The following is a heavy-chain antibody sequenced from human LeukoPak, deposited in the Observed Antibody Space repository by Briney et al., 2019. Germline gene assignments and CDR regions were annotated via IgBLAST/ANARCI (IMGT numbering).Heavy chain of an antibody. Sequence: GESLKISCKGSGYSFTSYWIGWVRQMPGKGLEWMGIIYPGDSDTRYSPSFQGQVTISADKSISTAFLQWSSLKASDTAMHYCARQQVYGITAAGPAISYYYYYMDVWGKGTTVTISS. CDR1: GYSFTSYW. D-gene: IGHD6-13*01. V-gene: IGHV5-51*01. J-gene: IGHJ6*03. CDR2: IYPGDSDT. CDR3: ARQQVYGITAAGPAISYYYYYMDV.